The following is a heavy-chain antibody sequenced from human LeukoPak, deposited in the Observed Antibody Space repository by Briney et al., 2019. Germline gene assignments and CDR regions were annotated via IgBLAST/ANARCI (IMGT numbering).Heavy chain of an antibody. CDR2: INPNSGGT. CDR1: GYTFTGYY. V-gene: IGHV1-2*02. D-gene: IGHD3-22*01. CDR3: ARGYYDSSGYYLVY. Sequence: VASVKVSCKASGYTFTGYYMHWVRQAPGQGLEWMGWINPNSGGTNYAQKFQVRVTMTRDTSISAAYMKLSRLRSDDTAVYYCARGYYDSSGYYLVYWGQGALVTVSS. J-gene: IGHJ4*02.